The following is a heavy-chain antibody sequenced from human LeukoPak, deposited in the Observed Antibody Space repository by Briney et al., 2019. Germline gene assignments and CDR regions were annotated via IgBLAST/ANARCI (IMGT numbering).Heavy chain of an antibody. CDR3: ARQGTHGDTDAFDI. D-gene: IGHD4-17*01. CDR1: GGSISSSSYY. Sequence: SETLSLTCTVSGGSISSSSYYWGWIRQPPGRGLEWIGSIYYSGSTYYNPSLKSRVTISVDTSKNRFSLKLSSVTAADTAVYYCARQGTHGDTDAFDIWGQGTMVTVSS. J-gene: IGHJ3*02. CDR2: IYYSGST. V-gene: IGHV4-39*01.